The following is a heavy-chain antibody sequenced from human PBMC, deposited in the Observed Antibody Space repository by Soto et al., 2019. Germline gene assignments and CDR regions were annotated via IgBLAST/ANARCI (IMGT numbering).Heavy chain of an antibody. J-gene: IGHJ4*02. CDR2: IIPIFGTA. V-gene: IGHV1-69*13. Sequence: VKVACKGSVYTFSRYVISWVRMAPGQGLEWMGGIIPIFGTANYAQKFQGRVTITADESTSTAYMELSSLRSVDTAVYYCARSGSYDRVFDYWGQGTLVTVSS. D-gene: IGHD1-26*01. CDR3: ARSGSYDRVFDY. CDR1: VYTFSRYV.